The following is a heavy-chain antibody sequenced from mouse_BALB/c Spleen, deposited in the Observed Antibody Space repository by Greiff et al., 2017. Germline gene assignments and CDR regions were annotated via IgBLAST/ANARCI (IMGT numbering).Heavy chain of an antibody. CDR3: APYYGTPYYAMDY. CDR2: IDPANGNT. CDR1: GFNIKDTY. D-gene: IGHD1-1*01. V-gene: IGHV14-3*02. Sequence: VQLQQSGAELVKPGASVKLSCTASGFNIKDTYMHWVKQRPEQGLEWIGRIDPANGNTKYDPKFQGKATITADTSSNTAYLQLSSLTSEDTAVYYCAPYYGTPYYAMDYWGQGTSVTVSS. J-gene: IGHJ4*01.